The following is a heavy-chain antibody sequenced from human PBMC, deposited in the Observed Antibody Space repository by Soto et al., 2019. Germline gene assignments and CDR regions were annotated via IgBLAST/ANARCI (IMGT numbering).Heavy chain of an antibody. D-gene: IGHD2-15*01. Sequence: PLGLLRDSCAVVGFNFFSYSVNWVRKAPRKGLEWVSSISSSSSYIYYADSVKGRFTISRDNAKNSLYLQMNSLRAEDTAVYYCARPRTQGYSNGGSCYGPYAFDIWGKGTMVTVSS. J-gene: IGHJ3*02. V-gene: IGHV3-21*01. CDR1: GFNFFSYS. CDR2: ISSSSSYI. CDR3: ARPRTQGYSNGGSCYGPYAFDI.